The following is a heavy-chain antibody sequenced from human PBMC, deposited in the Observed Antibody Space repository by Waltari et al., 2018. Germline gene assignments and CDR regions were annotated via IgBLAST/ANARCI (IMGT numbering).Heavy chain of an antibody. V-gene: IGHV1-69*12. Sequence: QVQLVQSGAEVKKPGSSVKVSCKASGGTFSSYAISWVRQAPGQGLEWMGGIIPIFGTANDAQKFQGRVTITADESTSTAYMELSSLRSEDTAVYYCARDQGYYYDSSGYRYAFDIWGQGTMVTVSS. J-gene: IGHJ3*02. CDR1: GGTFSSYA. CDR3: ARDQGYYYDSSGYRYAFDI. CDR2: IIPIFGTA. D-gene: IGHD3-22*01.